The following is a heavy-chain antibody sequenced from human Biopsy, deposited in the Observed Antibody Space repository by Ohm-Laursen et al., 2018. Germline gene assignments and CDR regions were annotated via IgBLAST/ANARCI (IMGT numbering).Heavy chain of an antibody. J-gene: IGHJ3*01. Sequence: SGTPSLTCNVSGGDINNYYWSWIRQPAGKGLEWIGRIYPGGSTNYNPSLKSRVTISVDTSKKQLSLRLRSVTAADTAMYYCASVVLGPTNDAFDLWGQGTMVVVSS. CDR1: GGDINNYY. V-gene: IGHV4-4*07. CDR2: IYPGGST. D-gene: IGHD3-22*01. CDR3: ASVVLGPTNDAFDL.